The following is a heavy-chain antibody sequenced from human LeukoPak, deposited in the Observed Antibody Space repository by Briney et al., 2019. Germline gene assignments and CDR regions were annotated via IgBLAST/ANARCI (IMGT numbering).Heavy chain of an antibody. Sequence: GGSLRLSCAASGFTFSSNSMNWVRQAPGKGLEWVGRINSKTDGGPTVYSAPVKGRFNISRDDSKNTLFLQMNSLETDDTAVYYCATGPLDYWGQGALVTVSS. CDR1: GFTFSSNS. J-gene: IGHJ4*02. CDR3: ATGPLDY. CDR2: INSKTDGGPT. V-gene: IGHV3-15*01.